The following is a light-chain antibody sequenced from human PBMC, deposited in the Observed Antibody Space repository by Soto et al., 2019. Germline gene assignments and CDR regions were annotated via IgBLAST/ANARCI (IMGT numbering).Light chain of an antibody. J-gene: IGLJ2*01. V-gene: IGLV2-14*01. CDR1: SSDVGDYNY. CDR2: EVI. Sequence: QSALTQPASVSGSPGQSITVSCTGTSSDVGDYNYVSWYQQHPGKAPRLLIYEVIKRPSGVSSRFSGSKSGNTASLTISGLQAEDEAEYYCSSYTRAITLIFGGGTKLTVL. CDR3: SSYTRAITLI.